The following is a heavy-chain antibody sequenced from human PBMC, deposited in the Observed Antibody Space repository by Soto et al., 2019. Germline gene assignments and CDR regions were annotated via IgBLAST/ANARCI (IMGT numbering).Heavy chain of an antibody. CDR1: GFTFSNYW. CDR2: INNDGSVS. V-gene: IGHV3-74*01. D-gene: IGHD2-15*01. Sequence: EVQLVESGGGLVQPGGSPRLSCVASGFTFSNYWMYWVRQAPGEGLVWVSRINNDGSVSSYADSVKGRLTISRDNVKNTLYLQMDSLRAEDTAVYYCARGDCVGGTCYSLAGSFYYYMDVWGKGTTVPVFS. CDR3: ARGDCVGGTCYSLAGSFYYYMDV. J-gene: IGHJ6*03.